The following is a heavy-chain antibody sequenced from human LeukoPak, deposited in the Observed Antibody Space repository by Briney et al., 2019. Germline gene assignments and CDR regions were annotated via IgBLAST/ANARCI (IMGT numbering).Heavy chain of an antibody. V-gene: IGHV3-21*01. D-gene: IGHD5-18*01. CDR3: ASTRGYSYGCLDY. J-gene: IGHJ4*02. CDR2: ISSSSSYI. Sequence: GGSLRLSCAASGFTFSSYSMNWVRQAPGKGLEWVSSISSSSSYIYYADSVKGRFTISRDNAKNSLYLQMNSLRAEGTAVYYCASTRGYSYGCLDYWGQGTLVTVSS. CDR1: GFTFSSYS.